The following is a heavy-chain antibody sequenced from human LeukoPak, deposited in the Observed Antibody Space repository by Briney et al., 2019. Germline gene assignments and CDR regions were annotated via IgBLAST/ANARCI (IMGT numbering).Heavy chain of an antibody. J-gene: IGHJ4*02. V-gene: IGHV6-1*01. CDR1: GDIVSSNSAA. Sequence: SQTLALTCAISGDIVSSNSAAWNWIRQSPSRGLEWLGRTYYRSNWYNDYAVSVKSRITVNPDTSKNQFSLQLNSVTPEDTAVYYCARGYGYGFDYWGQGTLVTVSS. CDR3: ARGYGYGFDY. D-gene: IGHD5-18*01. CDR2: TYYRSNWYN.